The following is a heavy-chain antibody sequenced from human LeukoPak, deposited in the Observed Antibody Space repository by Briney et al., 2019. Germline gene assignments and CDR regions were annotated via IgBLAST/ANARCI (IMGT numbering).Heavy chain of an antibody. CDR3: ARDLAVAGTNYFDF. J-gene: IGHJ4*02. CDR1: GASISSHY. V-gene: IGHV4-59*11. CDR2: IFYTGST. Sequence: SETLSLTCTVSGASISSHYWSWIRQPPGKGLEWIGYIFYTGSTNYNPSLESRVTISIDKSKNQFSLEVTSVTAADTAIYYCARDLAVAGTNYFDFWGQGVLVTVSS. D-gene: IGHD6-19*01.